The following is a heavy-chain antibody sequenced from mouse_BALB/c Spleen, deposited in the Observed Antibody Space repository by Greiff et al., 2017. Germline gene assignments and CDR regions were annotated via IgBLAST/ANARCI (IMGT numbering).Heavy chain of an antibody. CDR2: ISYSGST. CDR3: ARWGYYDLYYFDY. D-gene: IGHD2-4*01. Sequence: VQLQQSGPSLVKPSQTLSLTCSVTGDSITSGYWNWIRKFPGNKLEYMGYISYSGSTYYNPSLKSRISITRDTSKNQYYLQLNSVTTEDTATYYCARWGYYDLYYFDYWGQGTTLTVSS. CDR1: GDSITSGY. J-gene: IGHJ2*01. V-gene: IGHV3-8*02.